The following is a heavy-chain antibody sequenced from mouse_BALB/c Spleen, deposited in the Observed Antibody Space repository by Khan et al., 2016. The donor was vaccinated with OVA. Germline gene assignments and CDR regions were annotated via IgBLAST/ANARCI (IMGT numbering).Heavy chain of an antibody. CDR2: IWGDGST. J-gene: IGHJ4*01. CDR1: GFSLTGYG. Sequence: QVQLKESGPGLVAPSQSLSITCTVSGFSLTGYGVNWVRQPPGKGLEWLGMIWGDGSTDYNSALKSRLSISKDNSKSQAVLKMNSLQTDDTARYYCAREIYYDYAYSYAMDYWGQGTSVTVSS. D-gene: IGHD2-4*01. CDR3: AREIYYDYAYSYAMDY. V-gene: IGHV2-6-7*01.